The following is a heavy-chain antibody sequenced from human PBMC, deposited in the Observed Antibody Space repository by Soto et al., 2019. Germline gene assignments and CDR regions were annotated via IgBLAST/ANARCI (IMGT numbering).Heavy chain of an antibody. D-gene: IGHD5-18*01. V-gene: IGHV1-69*02. CDR3: ADIQLCFT. Sequence: QVQLVQSGAEVKKPGSSVKVSCKASGGTFNDYTIIWVRQAPGQGLEWMGNIIPILGIETYAPKFQGRVTITADKATSTVYMVLSSLRPDVTAIYYCADIQLCFTWGQGTLVTVSS. J-gene: IGHJ4*02. CDR2: IIPILGIE. CDR1: GGTFNDYT.